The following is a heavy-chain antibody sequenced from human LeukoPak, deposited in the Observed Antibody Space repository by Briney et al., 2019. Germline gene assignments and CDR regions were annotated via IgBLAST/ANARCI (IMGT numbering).Heavy chain of an antibody. Sequence: PSETLSLTCTVSGASISSYYWSWIRQPPGKGLEWIGYIYYSGSTNYNPSLKSRVTISVDTSKNQFSLKLSSVTAADTAVYYCARTPNYDYWGQGTLVTVSS. CDR1: GASISSYY. J-gene: IGHJ4*02. D-gene: IGHD1-7*01. CDR3: ARTPNYDY. V-gene: IGHV4-59*01. CDR2: IYYSGST.